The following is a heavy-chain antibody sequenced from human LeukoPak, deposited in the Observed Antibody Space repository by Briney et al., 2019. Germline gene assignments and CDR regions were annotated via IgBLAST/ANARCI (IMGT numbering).Heavy chain of an antibody. CDR2: IYYSGST. CDR3: ARRGYCSGGSCYAGLNWFDP. CDR1: GGSTSSSGYY. J-gene: IGHJ5*02. D-gene: IGHD2-15*01. Sequence: SETLSLTCTVSGGSTSSSGYYWSWIRQPPGKGLEWIGHIYYSGSTYYNPSLKSRVTISVDTSKNQFSLKLSSVSAADTAVYYCARRGYCSGGSCYAGLNWFDPWGQGTLVTVSS. V-gene: IGHV4-30-4*08.